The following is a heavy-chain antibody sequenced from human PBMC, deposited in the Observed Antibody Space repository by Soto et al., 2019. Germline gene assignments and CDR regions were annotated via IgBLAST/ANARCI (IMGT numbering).Heavy chain of an antibody. CDR3: ARDPRRRSGGSCYDY. Sequence: QVQLVESGGGVVQPGRSLRISCAASGFTFSSFGMCWVRQAPGKGLEWVAVISYDGSNKYYADSVKGRFTISRDNSKNTLYLQMNSLRAEDTAVYYCARDPRRRSGGSCYDYWGQGTLVTVSS. CDR1: GFTFSSFG. D-gene: IGHD2-15*01. CDR2: ISYDGSNK. J-gene: IGHJ4*02. V-gene: IGHV3-30*03.